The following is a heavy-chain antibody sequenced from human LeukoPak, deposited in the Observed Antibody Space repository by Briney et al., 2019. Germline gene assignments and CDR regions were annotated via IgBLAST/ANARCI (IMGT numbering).Heavy chain of an antibody. V-gene: IGHV3-7*01. CDR3: ARDQDFWSGYFFDY. CDR2: IKQDGSEK. Sequence: GGSLRLSCAASGFTFSSYWMSWVRQAPGKGLEWVANIKQDGSEKYYVGSVKGRFTISRDNAKNSLYLQMNSLRAEDTAVYYCARDQDFWSGYFFDYWGQGTLVTVSS. D-gene: IGHD3-3*01. CDR1: GFTFSSYW. J-gene: IGHJ4*02.